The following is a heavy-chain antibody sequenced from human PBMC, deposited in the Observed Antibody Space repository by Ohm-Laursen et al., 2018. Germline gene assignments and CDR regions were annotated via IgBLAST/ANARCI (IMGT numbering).Heavy chain of an antibody. CDR3: ARDLQRGYYDSSGYHDAFDI. Sequence: SVKVSCKASGYTFTSYYMHWVRQAPGQGLEWMGRIIPILGIANYAQKFQGRVTITADKSTSTAYMELSSLRSEDTAVYYCARDLQRGYYDSSGYHDAFDIWGQGTMVTVSS. V-gene: IGHV1-69*04. J-gene: IGHJ3*02. D-gene: IGHD3-22*01. CDR1: GYTFTSYY. CDR2: IIPILGIA.